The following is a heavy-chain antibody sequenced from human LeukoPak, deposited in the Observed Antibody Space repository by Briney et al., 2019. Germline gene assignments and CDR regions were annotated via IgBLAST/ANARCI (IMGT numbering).Heavy chain of an antibody. CDR1: GGSISSYY. CDR2: IYYSGST. Sequence: SETLSLTCTVSGGSISSYYWSWIRQPPGKGLEWLGYIYYSGSTNYNPSLKSRVTISVDTSKNQFSLKLSSVTAADTAVYYCARGGSSYYYGMDVWGQGTTVTVSS. J-gene: IGHJ6*02. CDR3: ARGGSSYYYGMDV. D-gene: IGHD6-6*01. V-gene: IGHV4-59*01.